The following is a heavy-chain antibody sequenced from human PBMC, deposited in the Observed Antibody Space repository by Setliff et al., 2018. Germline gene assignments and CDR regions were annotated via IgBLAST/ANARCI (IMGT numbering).Heavy chain of an antibody. J-gene: IGHJ2*01. Sequence: PGGSLRLSCAAFGFSFSSHWMSWVRQVPGKGLEWVANIKEEGGEKDYADSVKGRFTISRDNAKNSLDLQMNSLRAEDTAVYYCARDPNSSGDYWYFDLWGRGTLVTVSS. V-gene: IGHV3-7*01. D-gene: IGHD3-22*01. CDR3: ARDPNSSGDYWYFDL. CDR1: GFSFSSHW. CDR2: IKEEGGEK.